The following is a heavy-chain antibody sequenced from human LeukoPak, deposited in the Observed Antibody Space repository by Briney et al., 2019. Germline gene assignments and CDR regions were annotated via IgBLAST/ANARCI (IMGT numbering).Heavy chain of an antibody. Sequence: PSETLSLTCTVSGGSISSSSYYWGWIRQPPGKGLEWIGSIYYSGSTYYNPSLKSRVTISVDTSKNQFSLKLSSVTAADTAVYYCARDPRYYDSSGYYYAQGFDYWGQGTLVTVSS. V-gene: IGHV4-39*07. CDR1: GGSISSSSYY. D-gene: IGHD3-22*01. J-gene: IGHJ4*02. CDR2: IYYSGST. CDR3: ARDPRYYDSSGYYYAQGFDY.